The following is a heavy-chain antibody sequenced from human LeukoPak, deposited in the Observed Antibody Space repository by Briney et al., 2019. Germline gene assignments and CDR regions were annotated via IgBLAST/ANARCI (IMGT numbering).Heavy chain of an antibody. D-gene: IGHD3-3*01. CDR3: AREGRPYYDFWSGPNWFDP. J-gene: IGHJ5*02. Sequence: ASVKVSCKASGYTFPSYGISWVRQAPGQGLEWMGWISAYNGNTNYAQKLQGRVTMTTDTSTSTAYMELRSLRSDDTAVYYCAREGRPYYDFWSGPNWFDPWGQGTLVTVSS. V-gene: IGHV1-18*01. CDR1: GYTFPSYG. CDR2: ISAYNGNT.